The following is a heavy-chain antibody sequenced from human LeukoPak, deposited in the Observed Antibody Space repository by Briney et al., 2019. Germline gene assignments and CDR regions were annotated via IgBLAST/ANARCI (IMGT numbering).Heavy chain of an antibody. J-gene: IGHJ4*02. CDR3: ARVTVATTGEFDY. Sequence: GGSLRLSCAASGFTFSSYWMSWVRQAPGKGLEWVAVIWYDGSNKYYADSVKGRFTISRDNSKNTLYLQMNSLRAEDTAVYYCARVTVATTGEFDYWGQGTLVTVSS. V-gene: IGHV3-33*08. CDR1: GFTFSSYW. D-gene: IGHD5-12*01. CDR2: IWYDGSNK.